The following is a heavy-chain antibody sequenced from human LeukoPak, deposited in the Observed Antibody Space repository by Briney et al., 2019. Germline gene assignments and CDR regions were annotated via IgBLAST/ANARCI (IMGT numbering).Heavy chain of an antibody. CDR3: ARYDGFWSGYPLPHYYYYMDV. D-gene: IGHD3-3*01. CDR1: GYTFTSYG. CDR2: ISAYNGNT. V-gene: IGHV1-18*01. J-gene: IGHJ6*03. Sequence: GASVKVSCKASGYTFTSYGISWVRQAPGQGLEWMGWISAYNGNTNYAQKLQGRVTMTTDTSTSTAYMELRSLRSDDTAVYYCARYDGFWSGYPLPHYYYYMDVWGKGTTVTVSS.